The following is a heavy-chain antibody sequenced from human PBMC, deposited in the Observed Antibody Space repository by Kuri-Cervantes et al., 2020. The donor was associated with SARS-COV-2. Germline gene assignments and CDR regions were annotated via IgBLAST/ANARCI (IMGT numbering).Heavy chain of an antibody. CDR1: GGSISSSSYY. CDR3: ARDRDGDNENDY. CDR2: IYYSGST. Sequence: GSLRLSCTDSGGSISSSSYYWGWIRQPPGKGLEWIGSIYYSGSTYYNPSLKSRVTISVDTSKNQFSLRLSSVTAADTAVYYCARDRDGDNENDYWGQGTLVTVSS. D-gene: IGHD4/OR15-4a*01. V-gene: IGHV4-39*07. J-gene: IGHJ4*02.